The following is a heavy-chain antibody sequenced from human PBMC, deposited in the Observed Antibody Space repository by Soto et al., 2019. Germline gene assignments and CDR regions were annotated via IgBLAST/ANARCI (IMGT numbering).Heavy chain of an antibody. CDR3: ARHNYQLPSSGFSGYYYGMDV. V-gene: IGHV5-51*01. J-gene: IGHJ6*02. CDR2: IYPGDSDT. D-gene: IGHD2-2*01. CDR1: GYSFTSYW. Sequence: GESLKISCKGSGYSFTSYWIGWVRQMPGKGLEWMGIIYPGDSDTRYSPSFQGQVTISADKSISTAYLQWSSLKASDTAMYYCARHNYQLPSSGFSGYYYGMDVWGQGTTVTVSS.